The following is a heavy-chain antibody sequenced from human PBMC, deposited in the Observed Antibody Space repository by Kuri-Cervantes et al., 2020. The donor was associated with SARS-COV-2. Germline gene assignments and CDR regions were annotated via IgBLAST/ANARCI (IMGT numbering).Heavy chain of an antibody. Sequence: GESLKISCAASGFTFSSYSMNWVRQAPGKGLEWVSSISSSSSYIYYADSVKGRFTISRDNAKNSLYLQMNSLRAEDTAVYYCARGSIVGATYYFGYWGQGTLVTVSS. J-gene: IGHJ4*02. D-gene: IGHD1-26*01. CDR2: ISSSSSYI. CDR3: ARGSIVGATYYFGY. CDR1: GFTFSSYS. V-gene: IGHV3-21*01.